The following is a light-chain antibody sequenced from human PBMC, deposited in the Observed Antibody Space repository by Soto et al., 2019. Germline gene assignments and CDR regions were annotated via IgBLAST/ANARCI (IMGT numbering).Light chain of an antibody. J-gene: IGLJ2*01. CDR2: EDN. CDR1: SPNIGNNI. Sequence: QSVLTQPPSVSAAPGQKVTISCSGSSPNIGNNIVSWYQQLPGTAPKLLIHEDNKRPSGIPDRFSGSKSGTSATLGITGLQTGDEAEYYCGSWDSSLTGGVFGGGTKVTVL. CDR3: GSWDSSLTGGV. V-gene: IGLV1-51*02.